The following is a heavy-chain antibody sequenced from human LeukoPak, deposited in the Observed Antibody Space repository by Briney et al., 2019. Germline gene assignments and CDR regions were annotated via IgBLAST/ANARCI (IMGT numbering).Heavy chain of an antibody. CDR2: LGGLSESV. V-gene: IGHV3-23*01. D-gene: IGHD3-22*01. CDR1: GFTFSSYA. Sequence: PGGSLRLSCAASGFTFSSYAMSWVRQAPGKGLEWVSILGGLSESVYYPDSVKGRFTVSRDNSKDTLYLEINSLRGEDTATYYCATRPWGYYDSSGYYRFDYWGQGTLVTVSS. J-gene: IGHJ4*02. CDR3: ATRPWGYYDSSGYYRFDY.